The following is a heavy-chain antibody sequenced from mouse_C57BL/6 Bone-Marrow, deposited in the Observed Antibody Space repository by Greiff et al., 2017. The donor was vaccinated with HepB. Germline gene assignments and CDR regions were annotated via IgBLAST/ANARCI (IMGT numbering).Heavy chain of an antibody. CDR1: GYTFTSYW. V-gene: IGHV1-72*01. D-gene: IGHD1-1*01. Sequence: VQLQQPGAELVKPGASVKLSCKASGYTFTSYWMHWVKQRPGRGLEWIGRIDPNSGGTKYNEKFKSKATLTVDKPSSTADMQLSSLTSEDSAVYYCARDYYGSSYWYFDVWGTGTTVTVSS. CDR3: ARDYYGSSYWYFDV. CDR2: IDPNSGGT. J-gene: IGHJ1*03.